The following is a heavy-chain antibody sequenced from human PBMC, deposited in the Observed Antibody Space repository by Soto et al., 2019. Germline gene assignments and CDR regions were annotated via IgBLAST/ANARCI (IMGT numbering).Heavy chain of an antibody. D-gene: IGHD3-10*01. Sequence: PGGSLRLSCAASGFTFTSYSMNWVRQAPGKGLEWVSYIRGTTHYADSVKGRFTISRDNARSSLYLQMNSLRADDTAVYYCARDGSFAFDIWGQGTTVTVSS. CDR3: ARDGSFAFDI. J-gene: IGHJ3*02. CDR1: GFTFTSYS. V-gene: IGHV3-48*01. CDR2: IRGTT.